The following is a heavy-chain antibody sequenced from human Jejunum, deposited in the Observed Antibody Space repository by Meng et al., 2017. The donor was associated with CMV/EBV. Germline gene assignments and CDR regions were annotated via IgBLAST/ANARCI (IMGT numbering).Heavy chain of an antibody. Sequence: CTVSGGTISGYSWNWIRQPPGKAPEWIGNIDFSGTTKYNPSLKSRVTISVDTSKRQFSLKLGSVAAADTAVYYCARGWGTTSPWDYWGQGMLVTVSS. CDR2: IDFSGTT. V-gene: IGHV4-59*01. CDR3: ARGWGTTSPWDY. D-gene: IGHD3-16*01. CDR1: GGTISGYS. J-gene: IGHJ4*02.